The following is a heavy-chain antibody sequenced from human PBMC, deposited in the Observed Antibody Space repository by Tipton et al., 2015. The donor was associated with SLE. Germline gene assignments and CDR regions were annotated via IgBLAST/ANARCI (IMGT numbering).Heavy chain of an antibody. CDR3: AKLFGSAYWYYMDV. V-gene: IGHV4-61*05. D-gene: IGHD6-25*01. Sequence: LRLSCTVSGGSISSSFNYWGWIRQPPGKGLEWIGYMYYSGSTNYNPSLKRRGTISLDTSKNQVSLKLSSVTAADTAIYYCAKLFGSAYWYYMDVWGKGTTVTVS. CDR1: GGSISSSFNY. J-gene: IGHJ6*03. CDR2: MYYSGST.